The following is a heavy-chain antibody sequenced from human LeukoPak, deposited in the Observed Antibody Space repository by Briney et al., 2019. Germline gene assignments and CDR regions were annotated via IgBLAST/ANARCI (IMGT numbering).Heavy chain of an antibody. D-gene: IGHD2-15*01. CDR3: TRGKGDQGWY. J-gene: IGHJ4*02. CDR1: GFTFDDYA. CDR2: IRSKAYGGTT. V-gene: IGHV3-49*03. Sequence: GGSLTLSCTASGFTFDDYAMSWFRQAPGKGREWVGFIRSKAYGGTTEYAASVKRRFTISRDDSKSIAYLQMNSLKTEDTAFYYYTRGKGDQGWYWGQGTLVTVSS.